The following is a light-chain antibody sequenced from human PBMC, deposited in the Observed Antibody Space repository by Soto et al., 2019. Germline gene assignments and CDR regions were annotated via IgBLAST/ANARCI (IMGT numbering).Light chain of an antibody. CDR3: QQYNSYSGM. Sequence: DIQMTQSPSTLSASVGDRVTVTCRASQTIGSWLAWYQQKPGRAPKLLIFDASSLESGVPSRFSGNGSGTEFTLTISGLHPDDFASYYCQQYNSYSGMFGQGTKVDIK. J-gene: IGKJ1*01. CDR1: QTIGSW. CDR2: DAS. V-gene: IGKV1-5*01.